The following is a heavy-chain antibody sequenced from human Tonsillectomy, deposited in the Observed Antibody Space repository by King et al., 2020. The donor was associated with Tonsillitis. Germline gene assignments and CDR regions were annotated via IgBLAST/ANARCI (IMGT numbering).Heavy chain of an antibody. Sequence: EVQLVESGGGVVQPGGSLRLSCTASGFTFDAYAMHWVRQAPGKGLEWVSLISDNGGSTYYADSVRGRFTISRDNSKNSLYLQMNSLRTEDTALYYCAKVLYYSEGSDYYYPYYYYMDVWGKGTTVTVSS. J-gene: IGHJ6*03. D-gene: IGHD2-21*01. CDR3: AKVLYYSEGSDYYYPYYYYMDV. CDR2: ISDNGGST. CDR1: GFTFDAYA. V-gene: IGHV3-43*02.